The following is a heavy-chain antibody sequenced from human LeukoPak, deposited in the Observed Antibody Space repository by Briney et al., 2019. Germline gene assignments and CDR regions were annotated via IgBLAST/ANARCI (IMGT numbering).Heavy chain of an antibody. Sequence: GGSLRLSCVASGFTFSSYSMNWVRQAPGKGLEWVSSICSSSSYIYYADSVKGRFTISRDNAKNSLYLQMNSLRAEDTAVYYCARYYTWYSYGFDYWGQGTLVTVSS. J-gene: IGHJ4*02. CDR3: ARYYTWYSYGFDY. V-gene: IGHV3-21*01. CDR2: ICSSSSYI. CDR1: GFTFSSYS. D-gene: IGHD5-18*01.